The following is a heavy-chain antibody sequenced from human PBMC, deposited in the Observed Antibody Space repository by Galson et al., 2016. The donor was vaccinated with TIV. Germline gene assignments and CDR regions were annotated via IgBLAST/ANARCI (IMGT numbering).Heavy chain of an antibody. CDR2: MYNSGET. CDR3: AKTFGDVGLNYFDP. D-gene: IGHD2-21*02. Sequence: SETLSLTCSVSGTSISDYNRSWIRQSPGKGLEWIGFMYNSGETNYNPSLKTRVTFSVDTSKNQFSLQLTSMTAADTAVYYCAKTFGDVGLNYFDPWGQGAQVTVSS. V-gene: IGHV4-59*01. CDR1: GTSISDYN. J-gene: IGHJ5*02.